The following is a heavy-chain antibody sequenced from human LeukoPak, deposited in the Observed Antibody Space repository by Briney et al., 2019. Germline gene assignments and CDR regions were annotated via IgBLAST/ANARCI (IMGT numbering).Heavy chain of an antibody. CDR2: IYYSGST. CDR3: AREEMATSRGFLDY. D-gene: IGHD5-24*01. V-gene: IGHV4-59*06. Sequence: SETLSLTCTVSGGSISSYYWSWIRQHPGKGLEWIGYIYYSGSTYYNPSLKSRVTISVDTSKNQFSLKLSSVTAADTAVYYCAREEMATSRGFLDYWGQGTLVTVSS. CDR1: GGSISSYY. J-gene: IGHJ4*02.